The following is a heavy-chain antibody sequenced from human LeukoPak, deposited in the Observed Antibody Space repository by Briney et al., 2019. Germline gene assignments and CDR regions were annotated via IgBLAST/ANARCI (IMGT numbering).Heavy chain of an antibody. D-gene: IGHD5-18*01. CDR3: AKRYSYGIPTDY. J-gene: IGHJ4*02. CDR1: GYTFTGYY. CDR2: INPNSGGT. V-gene: IGHV1-2*02. Sequence: ASVKVSCKASGYTFTGYYMHWVRQAPGQGLEWMGWINPNSGGTNYAQKFQGRVTMTRDTSISTAYMELSRLRSDDTAVYYCAKRYSYGIPTDYWGQGTLVTVSS.